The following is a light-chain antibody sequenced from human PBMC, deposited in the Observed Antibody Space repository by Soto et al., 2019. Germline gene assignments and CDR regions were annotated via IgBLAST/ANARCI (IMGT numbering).Light chain of an antibody. J-gene: IGLJ2*01. CDR1: ALPKKY. CDR2: EDS. CDR3: YSTDSSGNHRDVV. Sequence: SYELTQPPSVSVSPGQTARITCSGDALPKKYAYWYQQKSGQAPVLVIYEDSKRPSGIPERFSGSSSGTMATLTISGAQVEDGADYYCYSTDSSGNHRDVVFGGGTKLTVL. V-gene: IGLV3-10*01.